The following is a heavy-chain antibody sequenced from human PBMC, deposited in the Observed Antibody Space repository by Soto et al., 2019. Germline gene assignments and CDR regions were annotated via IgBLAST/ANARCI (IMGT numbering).Heavy chain of an antibody. J-gene: IGHJ4*02. Sequence: EVQLVESGGGLVKPGGSLRLSCAASGFTFRSFSMNWVRQAPGEGLEWVSSISSSSNYMYYADSLKGRFTISRDNAKDSLFLQMHSLRAEDTAVYYCARARSSGSYFDYWGQGTLVTVSS. CDR3: ARARSSGSYFDY. D-gene: IGHD6-6*01. CDR1: GFTFRSFS. V-gene: IGHV3-21*01. CDR2: ISSSSNYM.